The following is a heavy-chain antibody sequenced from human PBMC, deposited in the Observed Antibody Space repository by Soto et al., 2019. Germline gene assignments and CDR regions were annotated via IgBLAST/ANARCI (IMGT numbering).Heavy chain of an antibody. Sequence: PSETLSLTCSVSGGSISSSYWNWIRQPAGKGLEWIGRFYTTGSPSYNPSLKSRLSMSLDASKNQFSLNLTSVTAADTAIYYCVRDRALDSSGHWFDSWGQGTLVTVSS. CDR3: VRDRALDSSGHWFDS. CDR2: FYTTGSP. J-gene: IGHJ5*01. V-gene: IGHV4-4*07. CDR1: GGSISSSY. D-gene: IGHD6-19*01.